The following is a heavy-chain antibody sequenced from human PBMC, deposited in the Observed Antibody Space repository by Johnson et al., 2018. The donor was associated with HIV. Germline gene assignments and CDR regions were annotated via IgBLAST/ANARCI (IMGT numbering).Heavy chain of an antibody. D-gene: IGHD3-22*01. V-gene: IGHV3-74*01. J-gene: IGHJ3*02. Sequence: VQLVESGGGVVQPGRSLRLSCAASGFTFSSYWMHWVRQAPGKGLVWVSRINSDGSNTNYADAVKGRFTISRDNAKNTLYLQMNSLRVEDTAVYYCARECQYYYDSSGCTYDAFDIWGQGTMVTVSS. CDR2: INSDGSNT. CDR1: GFTFSSYW. CDR3: ARECQYYYDSSGCTYDAFDI.